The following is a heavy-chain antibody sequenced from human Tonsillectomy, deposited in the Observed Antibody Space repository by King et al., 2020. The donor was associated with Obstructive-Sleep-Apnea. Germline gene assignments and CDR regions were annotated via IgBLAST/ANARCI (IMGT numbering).Heavy chain of an antibody. J-gene: IGHJ4*02. D-gene: IGHD2-2*01. CDR3: AKDRQGYQVSEY. V-gene: IGHV3-30*02. CDR2: IRYDESNK. Sequence: VQLVQSGGGVVQPGGSLRLSCAASGFTFSSYSMHWVRQAPGKGLEWVAFIRYDESNKYYADSVKGRFTISRDNSKNTVYLQMNSLRAEDTALNYCAKDRQGYQVSEYWGQGTLVTVSS. CDR1: GFTFSSYS.